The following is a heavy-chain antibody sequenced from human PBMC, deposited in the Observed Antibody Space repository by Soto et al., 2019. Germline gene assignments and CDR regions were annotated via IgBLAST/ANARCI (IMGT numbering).Heavy chain of an antibody. V-gene: IGHV3-33*01. CDR2: IWNAGSNE. D-gene: IGHD3-22*01. Sequence: GGSLRLSCKASGFSFSSYGMHWIRQPPGKGREWLAIIWNAGSNEYYADSVKGRFTITRDNSKNTLYLQLNNLRAEDTAVYFCARDQTDSGGYSEYWGQGTLVTVSS. J-gene: IGHJ4*02. CDR3: ARDQTDSGGYSEY. CDR1: GFSFSSYG.